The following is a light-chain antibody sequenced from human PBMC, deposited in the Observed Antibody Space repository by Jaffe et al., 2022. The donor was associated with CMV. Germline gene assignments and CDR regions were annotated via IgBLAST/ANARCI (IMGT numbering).Light chain of an antibody. J-gene: IGKJ4*02. CDR2: GAS. CDR3: QQYDTSPQT. Sequence: EIVLTQSPGTLSLSPGERATLSCRAGQSVSSSYLAWYQQKPGQAPRLLIYGASTRATGIPDRFSGSGSGTDFTLTISRLEPEDFAVYYCQQYDTSPQTFGRGTKVEIK. CDR1: QSVSSSY. V-gene: IGKV3-20*01.